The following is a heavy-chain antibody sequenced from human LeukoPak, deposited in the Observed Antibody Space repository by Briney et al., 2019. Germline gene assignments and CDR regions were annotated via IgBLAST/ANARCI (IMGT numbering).Heavy chain of an antibody. V-gene: IGHV4-4*02. Sequence: SETLSLTCAVSGGSISSSNWWSWVRQPPGKGLEWIGEIYHSGSTNYNPSLKSRVTISVDTSKNQFSLKLSSVTAADTAVYYCARGTGRYYFDYWGQGTLVTVSS. CDR1: GGSISSSNW. D-gene: IGHD7-27*01. CDR3: ARGTGRYYFDY. CDR2: IYHSGST. J-gene: IGHJ4*02.